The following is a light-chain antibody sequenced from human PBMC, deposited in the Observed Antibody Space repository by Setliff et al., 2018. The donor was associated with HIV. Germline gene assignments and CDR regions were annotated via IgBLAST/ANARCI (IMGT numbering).Light chain of an antibody. CDR3: ATWDDSLTSPRM. CDR2: RNS. Sequence: SVLTQPPSASGTPGQRITISCSGSNSSIGSNYVSWYQQFPGLAPRLLMFRNSQRPSGVPDRFSGSKSGTSASLAISGLRSEDEADYYCATWDDSLTSPRMFGGGTK. J-gene: IGLJ3*02. V-gene: IGLV1-47*01. CDR1: NSSIGSNY.